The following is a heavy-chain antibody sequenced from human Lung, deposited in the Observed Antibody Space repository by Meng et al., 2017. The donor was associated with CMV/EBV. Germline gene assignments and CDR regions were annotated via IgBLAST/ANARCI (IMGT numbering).Heavy chain of an antibody. Sequence: GGSXRLXCAASGFSFNTYTLNWVRQAPGKGLEWVSSVSDGGDYVYYADSVKGRFTISRDNARNSLFLQMNSLRAEDTAVYYCARDLGYCSRTSCYMFYFDYXGQGXLVTFSS. CDR2: VSDGGDYV. CDR1: GFSFNTYT. J-gene: IGHJ4*02. V-gene: IGHV3-21*01. D-gene: IGHD2-2*02. CDR3: ARDLGYCSRTSCYMFYFDY.